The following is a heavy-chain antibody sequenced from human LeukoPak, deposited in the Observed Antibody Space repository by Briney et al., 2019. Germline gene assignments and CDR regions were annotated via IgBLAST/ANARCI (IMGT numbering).Heavy chain of an antibody. CDR1: GGSISSGSYY. J-gene: IGHJ4*02. CDR3: ARDSGNQSYLDY. V-gene: IGHV4-61*02. D-gene: IGHD1-1*01. CDR2: IYTSGST. Sequence: PSETLSLTCTVSGGSISSGSYYWSWIRQPAGKGLEWIGRIYTSGSTNYNPSLKSRVTISVDTSKNQFSLKLSSMTAADTAVYYCARDSGNQSYLDYWGQGTLVTVSS.